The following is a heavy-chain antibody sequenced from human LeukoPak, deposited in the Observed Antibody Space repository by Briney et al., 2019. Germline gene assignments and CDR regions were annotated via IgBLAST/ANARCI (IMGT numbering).Heavy chain of an antibody. CDR1: GGSISSSSYY. V-gene: IGHV4-39*07. CDR3: ARPKDSSGYFDAFDI. D-gene: IGHD3-22*01. J-gene: IGHJ3*02. Sequence: SETLSLTCTVSGGSISSSSYYWGWIRQPPGKGLEWIGSIYYSGSTYYNPSLKSRVTISVDTSMNQFSLKLSSVTAADTAVYYCARPKDSSGYFDAFDIWGQGTMVTVSS. CDR2: IYYSGST.